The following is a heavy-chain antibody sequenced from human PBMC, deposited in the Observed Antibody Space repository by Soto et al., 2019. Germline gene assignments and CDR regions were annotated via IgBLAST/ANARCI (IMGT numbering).Heavy chain of an antibody. CDR2: ISGSDGKT. D-gene: IGHD3-3*01. CDR3: GRWSYLDY. Sequence: WLTLRLSCAPAGCSFDSYGLSCVRQAPGKGLEWVSTISGSDGKTCYADSVKCRFSISRGTSQNTLFMPMNSLRADATDIYYCGRWSYLDYWAKGTRVTV. V-gene: IGHV3-23*01. CDR1: GCSFDSYG. J-gene: IGHJ4*02.